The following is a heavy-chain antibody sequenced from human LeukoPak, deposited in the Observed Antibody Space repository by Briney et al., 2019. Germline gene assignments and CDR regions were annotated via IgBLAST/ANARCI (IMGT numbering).Heavy chain of an antibody. Sequence: GGSLRLSCAASGFTFSSYGVHWVREAPGKALEWVAVISYDGSNKYYADSVKGRFTISRDNSKNTLYLQMNSLRAEDTAVYYCAKGRYYYDSSGFDAFDIWGQGTMVTVSS. D-gene: IGHD3-22*01. CDR2: ISYDGSNK. J-gene: IGHJ3*02. CDR3: AKGRYYYDSSGFDAFDI. V-gene: IGHV3-30*18. CDR1: GFTFSSYG.